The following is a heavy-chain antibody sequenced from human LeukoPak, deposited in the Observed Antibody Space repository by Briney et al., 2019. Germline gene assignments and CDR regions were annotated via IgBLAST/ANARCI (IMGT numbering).Heavy chain of an antibody. CDR1: GYTFSDHG. Sequence: GRSLRLSCVASGYTFSDHGMQWVRQAPGKGLEWVTMIWSTGTTGFYADSVKGRFTISRDNSKNTLYLQMDNLRVEDTGVYYCARELWRGNAYWGQGTLVTVSP. J-gene: IGHJ4*02. D-gene: IGHD3-3*01. CDR3: ARELWRGNAY. V-gene: IGHV3-33*01. CDR2: IWSTGTTG.